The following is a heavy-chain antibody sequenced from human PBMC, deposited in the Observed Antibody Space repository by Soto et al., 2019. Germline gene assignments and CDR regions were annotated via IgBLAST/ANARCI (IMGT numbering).Heavy chain of an antibody. D-gene: IGHD3-16*02. V-gene: IGHV4-30-4*01. CDR1: GGSISSGDYY. CDR2: IYYSGST. J-gene: IGHJ4*02. Sequence: PSETLSLTCTVSGGSISSGDYYWIWIRQPPGKGLEWIGYIYYSGSTYYNPSLKSRVTISVDTSKNQFSLKLSSVTAADTAVYYCARLKITFGGVIVPGPYFDYWGQGTLVTVSS. CDR3: ARLKITFGGVIVPGPYFDY.